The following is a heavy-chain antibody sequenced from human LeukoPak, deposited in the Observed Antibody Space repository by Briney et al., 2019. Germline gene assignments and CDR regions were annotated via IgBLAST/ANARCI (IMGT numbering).Heavy chain of an antibody. Sequence: GASVKVSCKASGYTFTGYYMHWVRQAPGQGLEWMGGIIPIFGTANYAQKFQGRVTITTDESTSTAYMELSSLRSEDTAVYYCAREVYDFWSGYFDYWGQGTLVTVSS. CDR1: GYTFTGYY. D-gene: IGHD3-3*01. V-gene: IGHV1-69*05. CDR2: IIPIFGTA. J-gene: IGHJ4*02. CDR3: AREVYDFWSGYFDY.